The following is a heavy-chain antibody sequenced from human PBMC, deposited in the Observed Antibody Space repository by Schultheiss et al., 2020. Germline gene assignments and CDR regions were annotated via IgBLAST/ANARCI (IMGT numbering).Heavy chain of an antibody. CDR3: AKGLDSGLSYYFDY. D-gene: IGHD5-12*01. V-gene: IGHV3-23*01. CDR1: GFTFSSYS. CDR2: ISGSGGST. J-gene: IGHJ4*02. Sequence: GESLKISCAASGFTFSSYSMNWVRQAPGKGLEWVSAISGSGGSTYYADSVKGRFTISRDNSKNTLYLQMNSLRAEDTAVYYCAKGLDSGLSYYFDYWGQGTLVTVSS.